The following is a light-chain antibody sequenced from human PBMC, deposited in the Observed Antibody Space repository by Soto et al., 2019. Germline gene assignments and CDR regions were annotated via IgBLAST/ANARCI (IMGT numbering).Light chain of an antibody. Sequence: QSVLTQPPSVSGAPGQSVTISCRGSSSNIGAGYDVHWYQHLPGTAPKLLIYANNNRPSGVPDRFSGSKSGTSASLAITGLQAEDEADYYCQSFDSSLSGMLFGGGTQLTVL. CDR1: SSNIGAGYD. J-gene: IGLJ2*01. V-gene: IGLV1-40*01. CDR3: QSFDSSLSGML. CDR2: ANN.